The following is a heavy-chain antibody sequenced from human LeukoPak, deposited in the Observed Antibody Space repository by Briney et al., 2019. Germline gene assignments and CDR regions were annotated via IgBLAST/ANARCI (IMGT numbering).Heavy chain of an antibody. D-gene: IGHD6-13*01. V-gene: IGHV1-2*02. CDR2: INPNSGGT. CDR3: AREVAAAGTGWFDP. Sequence: ASVKVSCKASGYTFTGYYMHWVRQAPGQGLEWMGWINPNSGGTNYAQKFQGRVTMTSDTSISTAYMELSRLRSDDTAVYYCAREVAAAGTGWFDPWGQGTLVTVSS. CDR1: GYTFTGYY. J-gene: IGHJ5*02.